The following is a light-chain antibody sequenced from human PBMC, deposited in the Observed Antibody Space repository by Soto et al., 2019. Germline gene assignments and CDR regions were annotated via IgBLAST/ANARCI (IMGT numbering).Light chain of an antibody. CDR1: QSVRTY. V-gene: IGKV3-11*01. J-gene: IGKJ5*01. CDR2: DAS. Sequence: HTLDIQCSAAGRGGRLCSCASQSVRTYLAWYQVKPGQAPRLLIYDASRRASGVPARFSGSRSGTDVTLTISPLEPEDFALYYRQQRNPAPPITFGQGTRLEIK. CDR3: QQRNPAPPIT.